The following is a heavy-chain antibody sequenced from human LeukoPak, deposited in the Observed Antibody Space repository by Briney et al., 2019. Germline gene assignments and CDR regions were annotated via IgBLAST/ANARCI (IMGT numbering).Heavy chain of an antibody. CDR1: GFTFSSYW. CDR3: AGGTDYGDFPVH. D-gene: IGHD4-17*01. Sequence: GGSLRLSCAASGFTFSSYWMSWVRQAPGKGLEWVSVIYSGGSTYYADSVKGRFTISRDNSKNTLYLQMNSLRAEDTAVYYCAGGTDYGDFPVHWGQGTLVTVSS. V-gene: IGHV3-53*01. CDR2: IYSGGST. J-gene: IGHJ4*02.